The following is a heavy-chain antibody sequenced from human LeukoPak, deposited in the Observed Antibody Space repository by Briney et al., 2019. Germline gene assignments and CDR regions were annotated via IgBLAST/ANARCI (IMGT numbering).Heavy chain of an antibody. J-gene: IGHJ4*02. CDR2: ISSSGSTI. CDR3: ARAGWFGELLYYFDY. D-gene: IGHD3-10*01. CDR1: GFTFSDYY. Sequence: GGSLRLSCAASGFTFSDYYMSWIRQAPGKGLEWVSYISSSGSTIYYADSVKGRFTISRDNAKNSLYLQMNSLRAEDTAVYYCARAGWFGELLYYFDYWGQGTLVTVSS. V-gene: IGHV3-11*01.